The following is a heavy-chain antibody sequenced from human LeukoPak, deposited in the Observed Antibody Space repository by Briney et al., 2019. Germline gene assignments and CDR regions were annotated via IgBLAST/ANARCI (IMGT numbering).Heavy chain of an antibody. J-gene: IGHJ4*02. V-gene: IGHV3-7*03. CDR1: GFTFSSYW. CDR3: ATDGGYSSGWYDY. D-gene: IGHD6-19*01. CDR2: IKQDGSEK. Sequence: GGSLRLSCAASGFTFSSYWMSWVRQAPGKGLEWVANIKQDGSEKYYVDSVKGRFTISRDNAKNSLYLQMNSLRAEDTAVYYCATDGGYSSGWYDYWGQGTLVTVSS.